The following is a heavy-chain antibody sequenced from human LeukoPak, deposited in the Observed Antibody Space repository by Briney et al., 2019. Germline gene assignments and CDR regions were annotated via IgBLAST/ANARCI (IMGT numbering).Heavy chain of an antibody. J-gene: IGHJ6*03. CDR3: ARGGSYLGMDV. CDR2: IYHSGST. CDR1: GYSISSGYY. Sequence: SETLSLTCTVSGYSISSGYYWGWIRQPPGKGLEWIGSIYHSGSTYYNPSLKSRVTISVDTSKNQFSLKLSSVTAADTAVYYCARGGSYLGMDVWGKGTTVTVSS. V-gene: IGHV4-38-2*02. D-gene: IGHD1-26*01.